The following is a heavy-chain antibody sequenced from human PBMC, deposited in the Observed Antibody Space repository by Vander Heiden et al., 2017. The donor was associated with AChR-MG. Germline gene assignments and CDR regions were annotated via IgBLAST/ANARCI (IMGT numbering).Heavy chain of an antibody. D-gene: IGHD6-13*01. CDR2: IYYSGST. J-gene: IGHJ5*02. CDR1: GGSISSYY. CDR3: ARDRDSSSWHNWFDP. Sequence: QVQLQESGPGLVKPSETLSLTCTVSGGSISSYYWSWIRQPPGKGLEWIGYIYYSGSTNYNPSLKSRVTISVDTSKNQFSLKLSSVTAADTAVYYCARDRDSSSWHNWFDPWGQGTLVTVSS. V-gene: IGHV4-59*01.